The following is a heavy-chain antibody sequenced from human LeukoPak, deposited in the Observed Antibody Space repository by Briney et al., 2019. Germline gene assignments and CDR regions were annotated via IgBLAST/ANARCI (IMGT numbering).Heavy chain of an antibody. V-gene: IGHV3-74*01. Sequence: GGSLRLSCAVSGFTVSTYWMHWVRQGPEKGLVWVSRIKSDGSDTSFADSVKGRFTISRDNVENTVYLQMNSLRAEDTAVYYCYVWLENQRMDVWGQGTTVTVSS. J-gene: IGHJ6*02. CDR1: GFTVSTYW. D-gene: IGHD3-22*01. CDR3: YVWLENQRMDV. CDR2: IKSDGSDT.